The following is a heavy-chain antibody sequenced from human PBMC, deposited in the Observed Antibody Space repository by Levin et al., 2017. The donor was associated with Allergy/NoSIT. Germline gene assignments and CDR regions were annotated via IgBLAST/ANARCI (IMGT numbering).Heavy chain of an antibody. D-gene: IGHD6-19*01. CDR1: GFTFSSYG. Sequence: GGSLRLSCAASGFTFSSYGMHWVRQAPGKGLEWVAVISYDGSNKYYADSVKGRFTISRDNSKNTLYLQMNSLRAEDTAVYYCAKDQGWLVRWGQGTLVTVSS. CDR2: ISYDGSNK. CDR3: AKDQGWLVR. V-gene: IGHV3-30*18. J-gene: IGHJ4*02.